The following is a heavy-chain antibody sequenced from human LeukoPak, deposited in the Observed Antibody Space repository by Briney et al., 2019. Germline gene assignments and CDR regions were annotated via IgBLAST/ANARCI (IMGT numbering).Heavy chain of an antibody. Sequence: SQTLSLTCTVSGGSISSYYWSWIRQPPGKGLEWIGYIYYSGSTNYNPSLKSRVTISVDTSKNQFSLKLSSVTAADTAVYYCARGNWNDEIDYWGQGTLVTVSS. CDR3: ARGNWNDEIDY. J-gene: IGHJ4*02. V-gene: IGHV4-59*01. D-gene: IGHD1-1*01. CDR1: GGSISSYY. CDR2: IYYSGST.